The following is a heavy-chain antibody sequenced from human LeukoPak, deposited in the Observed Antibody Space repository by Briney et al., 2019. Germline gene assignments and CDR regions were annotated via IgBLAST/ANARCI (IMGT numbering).Heavy chain of an antibody. CDR1: GGSISSYY. CDR3: ARHGGGVGSSDDY. Sequence: PSETLSLTCTVSGGSISSYYWSWIRQPPGKGLEWIGYIYYSGSTNYNPSLKSRVTISVDTSKNQFSLKLSSVTAADTAVYYCARHGGGVGSSDDYWGQGTLVTVSS. V-gene: IGHV4-59*01. CDR2: IYYSGST. D-gene: IGHD6-13*01. J-gene: IGHJ4*02.